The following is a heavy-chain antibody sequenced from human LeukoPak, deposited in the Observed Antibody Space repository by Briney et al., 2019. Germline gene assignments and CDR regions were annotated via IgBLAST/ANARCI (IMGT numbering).Heavy chain of an antibody. CDR3: ARAFTPGIRKALWIGDSL. CDR1: GFTFSSYW. V-gene: IGHV3-74*01. D-gene: IGHD3-10*01. J-gene: IGHJ4*02. Sequence: PGGFLRLSCVASGFTFSSYWMHWVRQDPRRGLVWVSRINGDGRNINYADSVRGRFTISKDTSKNTLSLQMDSLRSDDSGVYYCARAFTPGIRKALWIGDSLWDQGTLVTVSS. CDR2: INGDGRNI.